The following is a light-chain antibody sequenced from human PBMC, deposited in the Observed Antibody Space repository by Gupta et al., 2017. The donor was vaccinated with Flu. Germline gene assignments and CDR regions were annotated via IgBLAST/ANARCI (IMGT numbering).Light chain of an antibody. CDR2: AAS. J-gene: IGKJ1*01. CDR3: QQSFSPSWT. V-gene: IGKV1-39*01. CDR1: QVIDNY. Sequence: GDGVTISCRASQVIDNYLNWYPQRPGKAPKLLIYAASNLKSGVPSRFSGSGSGTEFTLTINNRQPEDLGSYYCQQSFSPSWTFGQGTKVDIK.